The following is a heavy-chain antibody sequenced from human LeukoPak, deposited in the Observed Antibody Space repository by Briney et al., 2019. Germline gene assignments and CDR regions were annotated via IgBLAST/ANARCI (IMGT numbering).Heavy chain of an antibody. Sequence: RASVKVSCKASGYTFTGYYMHWVRQAPGQGLEWMGWINPNSGGTNYAQKFQGRVTMTRDTSISTAYMELSRLRSDDTAVYYCARGELLDHYYFDYWGQGTLVTVSS. D-gene: IGHD2-15*01. CDR3: ARGELLDHYYFDY. J-gene: IGHJ4*02. V-gene: IGHV1-2*02. CDR2: INPNSGGT. CDR1: GYTFTGYY.